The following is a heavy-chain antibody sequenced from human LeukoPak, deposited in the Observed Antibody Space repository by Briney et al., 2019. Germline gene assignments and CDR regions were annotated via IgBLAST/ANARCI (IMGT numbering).Heavy chain of an antibody. CDR1: GYTFTRYA. V-gene: IGHV1-3*01. CDR2: INAGSGNT. Sequence: AASVKVSCKASGYTFTRYAMHWVRQAPGQRLEWMGWINAGSGNTKYSQKFQGRVTITRDTSASTAYMELSSLRSEDTAVYYCATLAVAGRWGQGTLVTVSS. J-gene: IGHJ4*02. D-gene: IGHD6-19*01. CDR3: ATLAVAGR.